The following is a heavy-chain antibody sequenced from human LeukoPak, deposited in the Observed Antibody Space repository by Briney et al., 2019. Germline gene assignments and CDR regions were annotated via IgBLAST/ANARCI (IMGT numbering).Heavy chain of an antibody. J-gene: IGHJ4*02. CDR3: AAYIVGVPH. CDR2: LDLGGNT. V-gene: IGHV3-53*01. Sequence: PGGSLRLSCAGSGFTVTTHYMSWVRRAPGKGLEWVSTLDLGGNTYYTDSVKGRFTVSRDRSKNTLDLHMQSLRDEDTAVYYCAAYIVGVPHWGQGALVTVSS. CDR1: GFTVTTHY. D-gene: IGHD3-22*01.